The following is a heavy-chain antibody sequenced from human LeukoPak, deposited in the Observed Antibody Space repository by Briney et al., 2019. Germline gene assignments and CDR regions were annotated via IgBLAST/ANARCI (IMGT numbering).Heavy chain of an antibody. V-gene: IGHV3-23*01. Sequence: GGSLRLSCTASGVTFSSHIMSWGRHGPGKGLEWGSPISVSGFSTFYADSVKGRFTISRDNSKTSVSMQMNRLRAEDTAMYYCAKVDAATVPAGVFYYYYYMDVWGKGTTVTVSS. D-gene: IGHD4-17*01. J-gene: IGHJ6*03. CDR2: ISVSGFST. CDR1: GVTFSSHI. CDR3: AKVDAATVPAGVFYYYYYMDV.